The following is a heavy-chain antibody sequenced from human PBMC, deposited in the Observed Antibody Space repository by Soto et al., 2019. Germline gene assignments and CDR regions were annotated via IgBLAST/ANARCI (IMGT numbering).Heavy chain of an antibody. CDR3: VRSAEYYDFWRGYRPGAFDVAFDI. CDR1: GGSISSGGYY. J-gene: IGHJ3*02. V-gene: IGHV4-31*03. Sequence: QVQLQESGPGLVKPSQTLSLTCTVSGGSISSGGYYWSWIRQHPGKGLEWIGYIYYSGSTYYNPSLKSRGTISVDTSKNQFSLKLSSVTAADTAGYYCVRSAEYYDFWRGYRPGAFDVAFDIWGQGTMVTVSS. D-gene: IGHD3-3*01. CDR2: IYYSGST.